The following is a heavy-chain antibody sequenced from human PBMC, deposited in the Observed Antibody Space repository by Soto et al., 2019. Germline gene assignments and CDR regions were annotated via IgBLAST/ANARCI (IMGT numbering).Heavy chain of an antibody. CDR1: GFTISTYG. J-gene: IGHJ5*02. V-gene: IGHV3-30*18. Sequence: QVQLVESGGGVVQPGRSLRLSCAASGFTISTYGIHWVRQAPGKGLEWVAVISSDGSNKYYVDSVKGRFTISRDDSKNTVYVHMNSLRPEDTAVYYCTKQGLPHHNWFDPWGQGTLVTVSS. CDR2: ISSDGSNK. CDR3: TKQGLPHHNWFDP. D-gene: IGHD2-15*01.